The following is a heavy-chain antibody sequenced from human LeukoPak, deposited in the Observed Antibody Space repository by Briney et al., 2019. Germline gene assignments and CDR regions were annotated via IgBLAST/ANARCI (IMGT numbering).Heavy chain of an antibody. D-gene: IGHD4-17*01. CDR2: IYTSGST. CDR1: GGSISSSSYY. J-gene: IGHJ4*02. CDR3: ARINYGDLDY. V-gene: IGHV4-61*05. Sequence: PSETLSLTCTVSGGSISSSSYYWGWIRQPPGKGLEWIGRIYTSGSTNYNPSLKSRVTMSVDTSKNQFSLKLSSVTAADTAVYYCARINYGDLDYWGQGTLVTVSS.